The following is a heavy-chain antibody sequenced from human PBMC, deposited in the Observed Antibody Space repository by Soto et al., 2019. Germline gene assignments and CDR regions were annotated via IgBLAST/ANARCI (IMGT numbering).Heavy chain of an antibody. CDR1: GGSFSGYY. CDR3: AGAGIAATHLQAYFDY. V-gene: IGHV4-34*01. Sequence: PSETPSPTRAVYGGSFSGYYWGWIRPPPGKGLEWIGEINHSGSTNYNPSLKSRVTISVDTSKNQFSLKLSSVTAADTAVYYCAGAGIAATHLQAYFDYWGQGTLVTVSS. D-gene: IGHD6-13*01. CDR2: INHSGST. J-gene: IGHJ4*02.